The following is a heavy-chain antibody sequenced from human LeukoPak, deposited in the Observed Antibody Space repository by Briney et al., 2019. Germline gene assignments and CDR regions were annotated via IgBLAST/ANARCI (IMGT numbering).Heavy chain of an antibody. Sequence: GASVKVSCKASGYTFTGYYMHWVRQAPGQGLEWMGIINPSGGSTSYAQKFQGRVTMTRDTSTSTVYMELSSLRSEDTAVYYCARNAAAGTDYYYYYMDVWGKGTTVTVSS. D-gene: IGHD6-13*01. CDR3: ARNAAAGTDYYYYYMDV. CDR2: INPSGGST. J-gene: IGHJ6*03. CDR1: GYTFTGYY. V-gene: IGHV1-46*01.